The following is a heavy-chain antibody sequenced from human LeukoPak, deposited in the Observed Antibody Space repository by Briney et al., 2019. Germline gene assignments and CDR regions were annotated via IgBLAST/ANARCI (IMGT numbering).Heavy chain of an antibody. CDR1: GFTFSSYS. D-gene: IGHD5-18*01. Sequence: GGSLRLSFAASGFTFSSYSMNWVRQAPGKGLEWVSSISSSSSYIYYADSVKGRFTISRDNAKNSLYLQMNSLRAEDTAVYYCARGDSYGYSFDYWGQGTLVTVSS. J-gene: IGHJ4*02. V-gene: IGHV3-21*01. CDR2: ISSSSSYI. CDR3: ARGDSYGYSFDY.